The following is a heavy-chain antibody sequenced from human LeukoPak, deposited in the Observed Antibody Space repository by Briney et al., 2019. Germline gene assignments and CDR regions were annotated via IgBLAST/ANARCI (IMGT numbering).Heavy chain of an antibody. CDR3: ARVRPNDYSNYFDY. D-gene: IGHD4-11*01. Sequence: SETLSLTCTVSGGSISNYYWSWIRQPPGKGLECIGYIYYSGSTNYNPSLKSRVTISVDTSKNQFSLKLDSVTAADTAVYYCARVRPNDYSNYFDYWGQGTLVTVSS. J-gene: IGHJ4*02. CDR2: IYYSGST. CDR1: GGSISNYY. V-gene: IGHV4-59*01.